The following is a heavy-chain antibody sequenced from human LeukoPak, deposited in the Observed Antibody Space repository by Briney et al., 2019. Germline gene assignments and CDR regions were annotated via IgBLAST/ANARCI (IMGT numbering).Heavy chain of an antibody. CDR2: ISTGNGNT. CDR1: GDTFIRYG. V-gene: IGHV1-18*01. Sequence: ASVKVSCKASGDTFIRYGISWVRQAPGQGLEWMGWISTGNGNTNYGQKFQGRVTMTTDTSTGTAYMELRSLGSEDTAVYYCATDCSGGSCYLGTFDIWGQGTMVTVSS. J-gene: IGHJ3*02. CDR3: ATDCSGGSCYLGTFDI. D-gene: IGHD2-15*01.